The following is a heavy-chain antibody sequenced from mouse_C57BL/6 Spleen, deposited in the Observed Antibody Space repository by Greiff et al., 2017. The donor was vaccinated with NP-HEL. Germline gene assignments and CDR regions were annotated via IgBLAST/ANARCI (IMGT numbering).Heavy chain of an antibody. J-gene: IGHJ3*01. CDR2: IYPGDGDT. D-gene: IGHD1-1*01. V-gene: IGHV1-82*01. CDR1: GYAFSSSW. CDR3: ARGGYYYGSPFAY. Sequence: QVQLQQSGPELVKPGASVKISCKASGYAFSSSWMNWVKQRPGKGLEWIGRIYPGDGDTNYNGKFKGKATLTAAKSSSTAYMQLSSLTSEDSAVDVCARGGYYYGSPFAYWGQGTLVTVSA.